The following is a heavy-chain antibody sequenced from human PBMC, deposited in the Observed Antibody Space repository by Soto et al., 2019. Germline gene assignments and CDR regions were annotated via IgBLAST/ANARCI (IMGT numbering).Heavy chain of an antibody. Sequence: GGSLRLSCAASGFTFSSYSMNWVRQAPGKGLEWVSSISSSSSYIYYADSVKGRFTISRDNAKNSLYLQMNSLRAEDTAVYYCAREYGSGWAMNFDYWGQGTLVTVSS. V-gene: IGHV3-21*01. CDR3: AREYGSGWAMNFDY. J-gene: IGHJ4*02. D-gene: IGHD6-19*01. CDR2: ISSSSSYI. CDR1: GFTFSSYS.